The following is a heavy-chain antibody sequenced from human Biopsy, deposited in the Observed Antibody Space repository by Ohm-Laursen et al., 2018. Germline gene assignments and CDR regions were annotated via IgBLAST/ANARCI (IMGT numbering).Heavy chain of an antibody. V-gene: IGHV4-59*11. CDR1: GGSFTGHY. CDR3: ARGSNEYGGLYFPH. D-gene: IGHD4-23*01. Sequence: SETLSLTCPVSGGSFTGHYWTWIRQPPGKGLEWIGHISHTGYTSYKSSLKIRVTISLDTSRKHFSLRLTSLAAADTAVYYCARGSNEYGGLYFPHWGQGTLVTVSS. J-gene: IGHJ1*01. CDR2: ISHTGYT.